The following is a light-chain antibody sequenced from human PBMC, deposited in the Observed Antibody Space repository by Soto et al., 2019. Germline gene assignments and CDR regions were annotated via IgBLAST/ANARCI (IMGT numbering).Light chain of an antibody. V-gene: IGKV3-20*01. J-gene: IGKJ3*01. CDR3: QKYGSSPLLA. Sequence: EIVLTQSPGTLSLSPGERATLSCRASQSVSSTYLAWYQQKPGQAPRLLIYGASSRATGIPDRFSGSGSGTDFTLTISRLEPEDFAVYYCQKYGSSPLLAFGPGTKVEI. CDR1: QSVSSTY. CDR2: GAS.